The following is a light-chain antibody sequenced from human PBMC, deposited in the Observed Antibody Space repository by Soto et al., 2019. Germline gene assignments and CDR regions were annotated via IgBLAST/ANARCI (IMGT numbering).Light chain of an antibody. Sequence: DIQMTQSPSSLSASVGDRVTITCQASQDITMYLNWYQQKPGKAPKLLIYDASNLQTGVPSRFSGSGYGTDFTFTISSLQPEDIATYYCRQYDNVFTFGQGTRLEIK. CDR1: QDITMY. V-gene: IGKV1-33*01. J-gene: IGKJ5*01. CDR3: RQYDNVFT. CDR2: DAS.